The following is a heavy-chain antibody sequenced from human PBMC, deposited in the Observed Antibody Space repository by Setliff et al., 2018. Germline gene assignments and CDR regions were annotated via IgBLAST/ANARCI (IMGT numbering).Heavy chain of an antibody. D-gene: IGHD3-22*01. CDR1: GGSISSGGYY. Sequence: SETLSLTCTVSGGSISSGGYYWSRIRQHPGKGLEWIGYIYYSGSTYYSPSLKSRVTISVDTSKNQFSLRLSSVAAADTAVYYCARVESSGYYYFDYWGQGTLVTVSS. V-gene: IGHV4-31*03. J-gene: IGHJ4*02. CDR3: ARVESSGYYYFDY. CDR2: IYYSGST.